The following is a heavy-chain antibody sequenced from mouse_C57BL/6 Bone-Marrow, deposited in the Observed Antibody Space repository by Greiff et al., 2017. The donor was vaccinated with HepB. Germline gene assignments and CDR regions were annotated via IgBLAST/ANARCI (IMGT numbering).Heavy chain of an antibody. J-gene: IGHJ2*01. CDR3: ARGAYYGSSVDLYFDY. Sequence: EVKLQQSGPGMVKPSQSLSLTCTVTGYSITSGYDWHWIRHFPGNKLEWMGYISYSGSTNYNPSLKSRISITHDTSKNHFFLKLNSVTTEDTATYYCARGAYYGSSVDLYFDYWGQGTTLTVSS. CDR2: ISYSGST. D-gene: IGHD1-1*01. V-gene: IGHV3-1*01. CDR1: GYSITSGYD.